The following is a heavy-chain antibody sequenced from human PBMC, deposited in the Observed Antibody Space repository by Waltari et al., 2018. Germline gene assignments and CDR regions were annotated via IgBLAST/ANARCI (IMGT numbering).Heavy chain of an antibody. CDR1: GYTFTDYY. Sequence: EVQLVQSGAEVKKPGATVKISCKASGYTFTDYYMHWVQPAPGKGLEWMGRVDPEDGETIYAEKFQGRITITADTSTDTAYMELSSLRSEDTAVYYCATEPRAYDSSGSTGAFDIWGQGTMVTVSS. CDR2: VDPEDGET. CDR3: ATEPRAYDSSGSTGAFDI. V-gene: IGHV1-69-2*01. D-gene: IGHD3-22*01. J-gene: IGHJ3*02.